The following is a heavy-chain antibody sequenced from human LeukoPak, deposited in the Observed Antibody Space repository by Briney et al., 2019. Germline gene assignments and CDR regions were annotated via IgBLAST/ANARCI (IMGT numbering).Heavy chain of an antibody. D-gene: IGHD3-22*01. CDR3: AKWYYYDSSGSLDY. J-gene: IGHJ4*02. CDR1: GFTFSSYA. Sequence: GGSLRLSCAASGFTFSSYAMHWVRQAPGKGLEWVAVISYDGSNKYYADSVKGRFTISRDNSKNTLYLQMNSLRAEDTAVYYCAKWYYYDSSGSLDYWGQGTLVTVSS. V-gene: IGHV3-30-3*02. CDR2: ISYDGSNK.